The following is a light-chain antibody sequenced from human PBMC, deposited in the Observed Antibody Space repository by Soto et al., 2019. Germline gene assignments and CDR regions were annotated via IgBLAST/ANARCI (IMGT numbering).Light chain of an antibody. CDR3: CAYTSSSTHV. Sequence: QSALTQPPSVSGSPGQWITISCTGTSSNVGAYNFVSWYQQHPGKAPKLMIFDISSRPSGVSDRFSGSKSGNTASLTISGLEAEDEGDYYCCAYTSSSTHVFGGGTKLTVL. J-gene: IGLJ1*01. CDR1: SSNVGAYNF. CDR2: DIS. V-gene: IGLV2-14*03.